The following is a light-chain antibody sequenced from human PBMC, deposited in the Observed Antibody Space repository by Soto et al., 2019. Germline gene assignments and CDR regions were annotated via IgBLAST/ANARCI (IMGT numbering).Light chain of an antibody. J-gene: IGKJ2*01. V-gene: IGKV3-15*01. CDR1: QNVNSN. CDR3: HQYNNWPPMYT. CDR2: GAS. Sequence: EIVMTQSPATLSVSPGERVTLSCRASQNVNSNLAWFQQKPGQAPRLLIHGASTRATGIPARFSGSGSGTEFTLTVSSLQSVDFAVYYCHQYNNWPPMYTFGQGTKLDI.